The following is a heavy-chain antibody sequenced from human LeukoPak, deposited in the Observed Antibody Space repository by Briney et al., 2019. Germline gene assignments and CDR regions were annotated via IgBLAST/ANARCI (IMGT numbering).Heavy chain of an antibody. CDR1: GATVSSYA. Sequence: SVKVSCKASGATVSSYAISWVRQAPGQGLEWMGGIIRIFGTANYAQKFQGRVTITADESTSTAYMELSSLRSEDTAVYYCARASSSWYPWFDPWGQGTLVTVSS. J-gene: IGHJ5*02. CDR2: IIRIFGTA. CDR3: ARASSSWYPWFDP. V-gene: IGHV1-69*01. D-gene: IGHD6-13*01.